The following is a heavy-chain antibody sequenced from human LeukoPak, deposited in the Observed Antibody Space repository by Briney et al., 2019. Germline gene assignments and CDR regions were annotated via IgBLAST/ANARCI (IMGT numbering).Heavy chain of an antibody. CDR3: ARGAEDIVFYFDH. J-gene: IGHJ4*02. V-gene: IGHV3-23*01. CDR2: ISVAAGST. D-gene: IGHD2-15*01. CDR1: GFTFSSYA. Sequence: GGSLRLSCAASGFTFSSYAMTWVRQAPGKGLEWVSGISVAAGSTYYADSVKGRFTISRDNSKNTLYLQMNSLRAEDTAVYYCARGAEDIVFYFDHWGQGTLVTVSS.